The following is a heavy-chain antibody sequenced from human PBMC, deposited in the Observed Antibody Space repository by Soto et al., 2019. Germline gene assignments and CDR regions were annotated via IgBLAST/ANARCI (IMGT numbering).Heavy chain of an antibody. J-gene: IGHJ5*02. V-gene: IGHV3-48*02. CDR3: ARGSPVLVVAATLDWFDP. CDR1: GFTFSSYS. D-gene: IGHD2-15*01. Sequence: EVQLVESGGGLVQPGGSLRLSCAASGFTFSSYSMNWVRQAPGKGLEWVSYISSSSSTIYYADSVKGRFTISRDNAKNSLYLQRNSLRDEDTAVYYCARGSPVLVVAATLDWFDPWGQGTLVTVSS. CDR2: ISSSSSTI.